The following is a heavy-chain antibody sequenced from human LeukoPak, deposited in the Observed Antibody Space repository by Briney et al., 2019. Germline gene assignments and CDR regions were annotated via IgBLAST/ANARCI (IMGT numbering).Heavy chain of an antibody. CDR3: AGNTLLRDKGDPPSC. CDR2: IRYDGSNK. D-gene: IGHD4-17*01. J-gene: IGHJ4*02. CDR1: GFTFSSYG. V-gene: IGHV3-30*02. Sequence: GGSLRLSCAASGFTFSSYGMHWVRQAPGKGLEWVAFIRYDGSNKYYADSVKGRFTISRDNSKNTLYLQMNSLRAEDTAVYYCAGNTLLRDKGDPPSCWGQGTLATVSS.